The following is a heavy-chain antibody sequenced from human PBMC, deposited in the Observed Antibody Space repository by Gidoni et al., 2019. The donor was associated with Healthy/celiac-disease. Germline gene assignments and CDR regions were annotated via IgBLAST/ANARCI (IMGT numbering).Heavy chain of an antibody. CDR1: GFFSSSSW. J-gene: IGHJ3*02. Sequence: VQLVESGGGLVQPGGSLRLHCFAPGFFSSSSWMSWVRQAPGKGLEWVANIKKDGSEKYYGDSVKGRFTISRDNAKNSLYLQMNSLRVEDTAVYYCARLVFPGGFDIWGQGTVVTVSS. CDR3: ARLVFPGGFDI. CDR2: IKKDGSEK. D-gene: IGHD2-21*01. V-gene: IGHV3-7*01.